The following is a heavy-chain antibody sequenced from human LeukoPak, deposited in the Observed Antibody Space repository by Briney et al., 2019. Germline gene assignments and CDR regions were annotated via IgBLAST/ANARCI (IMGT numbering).Heavy chain of an antibody. D-gene: IGHD6-19*01. CDR3: AKSDGHGTGYGFHI. CDR2: IRDDGSDT. J-gene: IGHJ3*02. V-gene: IGHV3-30*02. CDR1: GFTFNDYA. Sequence: PGGFLRLSCAASGFTFNDYAMYWVRQSPGRGLEWVALIRDDGSDTYHADSVKGRFTISRDNSKNTVFLRMNSLRGEDSAIYYCAKSDGHGTGYGFHIWGQGTMVTVSS.